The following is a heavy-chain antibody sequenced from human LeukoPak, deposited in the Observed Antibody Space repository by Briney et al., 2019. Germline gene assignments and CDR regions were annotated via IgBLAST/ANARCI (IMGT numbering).Heavy chain of an antibody. D-gene: IGHD6-19*01. V-gene: IGHV3-23*01. CDR2: ISGSGGST. Sequence: GGSLRLSCAASGFTFSTYGMHWVRQAPGKGLEWVSAISGSGGSTYYADSVKGRFTISRDNSKNTLYLQMDSLRAEDTAVYYCAKDQVRYSSGRDYWGQGTLVTVSS. CDR1: GFTFSTYG. CDR3: AKDQVRYSSGRDY. J-gene: IGHJ4*02.